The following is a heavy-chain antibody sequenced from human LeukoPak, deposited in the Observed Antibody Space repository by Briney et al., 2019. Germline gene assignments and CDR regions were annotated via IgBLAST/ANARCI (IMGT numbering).Heavy chain of an antibody. V-gene: IGHV4-31*03. Sequence: SQTLSLTCTVSGGSISSGGYYWSWIRQHPGKGLEWIGYIYYSGSTYYNPSLKSRVTISVDTSKNQFSLKLSSVTAADTAVNYCARLQMTTVTFDYWGQGTLVTVSS. CDR3: ARLQMTTVTFDY. CDR1: GGSISSGGYY. J-gene: IGHJ4*02. CDR2: IYYSGST. D-gene: IGHD4-17*01.